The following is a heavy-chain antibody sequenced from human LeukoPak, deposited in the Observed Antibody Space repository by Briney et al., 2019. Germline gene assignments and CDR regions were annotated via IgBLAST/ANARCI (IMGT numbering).Heavy chain of an antibody. Sequence: SETLSLTCTVSGYSISSGYYWGWIRQPPGKELEWIGSIYHSGSTYYNPSLKSRVTISVDASKNQFSLKLSSVTAADTAVYYCVRVSRADYYDSSGYAFDIWGQGTMVTVSS. CDR3: VRVSRADYYDSSGYAFDI. CDR1: GYSISSGYY. D-gene: IGHD3-22*01. CDR2: IYHSGST. J-gene: IGHJ3*02. V-gene: IGHV4-38-2*02.